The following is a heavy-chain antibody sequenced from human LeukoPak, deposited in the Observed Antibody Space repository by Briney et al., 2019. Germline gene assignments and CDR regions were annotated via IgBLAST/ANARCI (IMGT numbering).Heavy chain of an antibody. CDR2: IYYSGST. CDR1: GGSISSYY. J-gene: IGHJ3*02. V-gene: IGHV4-59*01. CDR3: ARVVSFIAAAGDAFDI. Sequence: SETPSLTCTVSGGSISSYYWSWIRQPPGKGLEWIGYIYYSGSTNYNPSLKSRVTISVDTSKNQFSLKLSSVTAADTAVYYCARVVSFIAAAGDAFDIWGQGTMVTVSS. D-gene: IGHD6-13*01.